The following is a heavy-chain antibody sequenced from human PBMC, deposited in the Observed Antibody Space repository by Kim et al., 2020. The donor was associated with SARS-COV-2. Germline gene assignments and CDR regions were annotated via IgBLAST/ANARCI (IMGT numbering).Heavy chain of an antibody. CDR1: GYTFTSYD. CDR3: ARGRKVATINSWWWFDP. V-gene: IGHV1-8*01. CDR2: MNPNSGNT. J-gene: IGHJ5*02. D-gene: IGHD5-12*01. Sequence: ASVKVSCKASGYTFTSYDINWVRQATGQGLEWMGWMNPNSGNTGYAQKFQGRVTMTRNTSISTAYMELSSLRSEDTAVYYCARGRKVATINSWWWFDPWGQGTLVTVSS.